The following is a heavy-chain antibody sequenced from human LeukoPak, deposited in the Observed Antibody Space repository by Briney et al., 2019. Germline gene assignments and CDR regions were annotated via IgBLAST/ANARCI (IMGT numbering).Heavy chain of an antibody. D-gene: IGHD5-18*01. Sequence: PSETLSLTCTVSGGSISSGDYYWSWIRQPPGTGLEWIGYIYYSGSTYYNPSLKSRVTISVDTSKNQFSLKLSSVTAADTAVYYCAREGYSYGSTYFDYWGQGTLVTVSS. CDR2: IYYSGST. CDR1: GGSISSGDYY. CDR3: AREGYSYGSTYFDY. J-gene: IGHJ4*02. V-gene: IGHV4-30-4*01.